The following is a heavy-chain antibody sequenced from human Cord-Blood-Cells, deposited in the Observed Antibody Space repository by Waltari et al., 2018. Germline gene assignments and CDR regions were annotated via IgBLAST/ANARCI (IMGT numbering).Heavy chain of an antibody. D-gene: IGHD2-21*01. CDR2: TNPHRGGT. CDR1: GYTFTGYY. V-gene: IGHV1-2*02. Sequence: QVPLVQSGAEVKKPGASVKVSCKASGYTFTGYYMHWVRQAPGQGLEWMGWTNPHRGGTNYAQKFQGKVTMTRDTSISTAYMELSRLRADDTAVYYCARDDVLGDYGVDYWGQGTLVTVAS. CDR3: ARDDVLGDYGVDY. J-gene: IGHJ4*02.